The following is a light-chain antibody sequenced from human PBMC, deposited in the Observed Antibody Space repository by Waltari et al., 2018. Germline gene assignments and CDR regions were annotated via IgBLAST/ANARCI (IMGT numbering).Light chain of an antibody. J-gene: IGKJ4*01. Sequence: DIQMTQSPSSLSAYVGDTVTVTCRESQSISNNLNWYQQKPGKAPKILNYAASSLQSGVPARYRGIGSGTEFTLTIISLQPEDFAAYYCQQSYTTPSLTFGVGTKV. CDR2: AAS. CDR1: QSISNN. CDR3: QQSYTTPSLT. V-gene: IGKV1-39*01.